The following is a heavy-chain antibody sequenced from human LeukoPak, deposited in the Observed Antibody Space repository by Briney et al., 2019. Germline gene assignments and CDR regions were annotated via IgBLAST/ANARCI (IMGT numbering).Heavy chain of an antibody. CDR1: GGSISSSSYY. Sequence: PSETLSLTCTVSGGSISSSSYYWGWIRQPPGKGLEWIGSIYYSGSTYYNPSLKSRVTISVDTSKNQFSLKLSSVTAADTAVYYCARRHDILTGYYPYYYYMDVWGKGTTVTVSS. D-gene: IGHD3-9*01. V-gene: IGHV4-39*01. CDR3: ARRHDILTGYYPYYYYMDV. J-gene: IGHJ6*03. CDR2: IYYSGST.